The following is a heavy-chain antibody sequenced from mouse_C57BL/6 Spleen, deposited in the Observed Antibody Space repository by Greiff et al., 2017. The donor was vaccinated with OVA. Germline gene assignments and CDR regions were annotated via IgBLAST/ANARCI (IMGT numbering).Heavy chain of an antibody. CDR2: IHPNSGST. Sequence: QVQLQQPGAELVKPGASVKLSCKASGYTFTSYWMHWVKQRPGQGLEWIGMIHPNSGSTNYNEKFKSKATLTVDKSSSTDYMKLSGLTSEDSAVYYCARSAGDYFDYWGQGTTLTVSS. D-gene: IGHD3-1*01. CDR1: GYTFTSYW. J-gene: IGHJ2*01. CDR3: ARSAGDYFDY. V-gene: IGHV1-64*01.